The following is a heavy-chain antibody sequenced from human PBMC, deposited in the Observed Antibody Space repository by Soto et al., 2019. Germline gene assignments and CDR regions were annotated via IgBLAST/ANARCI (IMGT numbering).Heavy chain of an antibody. J-gene: IGHJ6*02. Sequence: ASVKVSCKASGYTFTDYYLHWVRQAPGQGLEWMGWINPNTGGTKYLQKFQGRVTMTRDTSTGTAYMELGSLRSEDTAVYYCARGGRIVDTGIGYYYYHAMDVWGQGTTVTVSS. CDR2: INPNTGGT. CDR1: GYTFTDYY. D-gene: IGHD5-18*01. V-gene: IGHV1-2*02. CDR3: ARGGRIVDTGIGYYYYHAMDV.